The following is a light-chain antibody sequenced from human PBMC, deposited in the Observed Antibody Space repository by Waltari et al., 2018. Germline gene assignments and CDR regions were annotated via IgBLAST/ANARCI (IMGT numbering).Light chain of an antibody. Sequence: QSALTPPASVSGSPGQSITIPCTGTHSDVGFYTYVSWYQQHPGKAPKLLIYDVSVRPSGVSNRFSGSKSGNTASLTISGLQAEDEADYYCNSYTGSSSWVFGGGTRLTVL. V-gene: IGLV2-14*03. CDR1: HSDVGFYTY. CDR3: NSYTGSSSWV. CDR2: DVS. J-gene: IGLJ3*02.